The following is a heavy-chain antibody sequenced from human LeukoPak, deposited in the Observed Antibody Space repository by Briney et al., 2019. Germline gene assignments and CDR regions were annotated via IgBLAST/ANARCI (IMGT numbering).Heavy chain of an antibody. D-gene: IGHD3-22*01. CDR1: GGSFSGYY. CDR3: AREDSSGYYFDY. Sequence: SETLSLTCAVYGGSFSGYYWSWIRQPPGKGLEWIGEINHGGSTNYNPSLKSRVTISVDTSKNQFSLKLSSVTAADTAVYYCAREDSSGYYFDYWGQGTLVTVSS. J-gene: IGHJ4*02. CDR2: INHGGST. V-gene: IGHV4-34*01.